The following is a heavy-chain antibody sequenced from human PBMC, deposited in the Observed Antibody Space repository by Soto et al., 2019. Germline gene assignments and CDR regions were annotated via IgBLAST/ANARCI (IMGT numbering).Heavy chain of an antibody. J-gene: IGHJ6*03. V-gene: IGHV4-59*01. CDR2: VYYSGNT. Sequence: QVQLQESGPGLVKPSETLSLTCTVSGGSISPYYWSWIRQPPWKGLEWIGYVYYSGNTNYNPSLESRVTISVDTSRNRCSLNLTSATAADTAVYYCARKGAAASYAHYYMDVWGRGTAVTVSS. CDR3: ARKGAAASYAHYYMDV. CDR1: GGSISPYY. D-gene: IGHD6-13*01.